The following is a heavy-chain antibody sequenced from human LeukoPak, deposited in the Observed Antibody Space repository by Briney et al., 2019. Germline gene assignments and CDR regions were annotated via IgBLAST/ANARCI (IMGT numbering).Heavy chain of an antibody. CDR3: AREGTTVTYNWFDP. J-gene: IGHJ5*02. V-gene: IGHV3-48*03. CDR1: GFTFSSYE. Sequence: GGSLRLSCAASGFTFSSYEMNWVRQAPGKGLEWVSYISSSGSTIYYADSVKGRFTISRDNAKNSLYLQMNSLRAEDTAVYYCAREGTTVTYNWFDPWGQGTLVTVSS. CDR2: ISSSGSTI. D-gene: IGHD4-17*01.